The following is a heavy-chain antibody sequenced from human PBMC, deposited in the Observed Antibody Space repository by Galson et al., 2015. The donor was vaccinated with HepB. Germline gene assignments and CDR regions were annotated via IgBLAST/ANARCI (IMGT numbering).Heavy chain of an antibody. CDR1: GYRFSSYG. Sequence: SVKVSCKASGYRFSSYGITWVRQAPGRGLEWMGWISVYNGDTNYGEKVRDRVTMTTDTSTSTAYMELRNLKSDDTAVYYCARARPDVSGHDYWGQGTLVTVSS. CDR3: ARARPDVSGHDY. V-gene: IGHV1-18*01. D-gene: IGHD5-12*01. CDR2: ISVYNGDT. J-gene: IGHJ4*02.